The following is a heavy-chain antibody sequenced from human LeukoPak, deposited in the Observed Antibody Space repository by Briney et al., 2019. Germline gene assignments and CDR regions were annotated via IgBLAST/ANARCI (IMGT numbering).Heavy chain of an antibody. Sequence: ASVKVSCKASGYTFTSYYMHWVRQAPGQGLERMGILNPSGGTTIYAQKFQGRVTMTRDMSTSTVYMELSSLRSEDTAVYYCARVGSWEFYDSSGSGDPFDYWGQGTLVTVSS. CDR3: ARVGSWEFYDSSGSGDPFDY. D-gene: IGHD3-22*01. J-gene: IGHJ4*02. CDR2: LNPSGGTT. V-gene: IGHV1-46*01. CDR1: GYTFTSYY.